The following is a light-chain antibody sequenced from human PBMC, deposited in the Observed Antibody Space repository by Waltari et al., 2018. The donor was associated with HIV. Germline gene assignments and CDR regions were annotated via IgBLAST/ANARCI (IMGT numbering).Light chain of an antibody. J-gene: IGLJ3*02. CDR3: HSGDTNNVQV. CDR1: TLGSQY. Sequence: SFELIQPPSVSVSPGQTAAITCSGDTLGSQYAAGFQQKPGQSPVVVISQESKRPSGIPERVSCSKSGNTATLTISGTQAMDEADYYCHSGDTNNVQVFGGGTKLTVL. V-gene: IGLV3-1*01. CDR2: QES.